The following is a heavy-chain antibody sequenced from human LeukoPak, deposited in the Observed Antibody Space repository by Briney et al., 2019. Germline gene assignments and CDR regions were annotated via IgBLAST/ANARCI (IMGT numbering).Heavy chain of an antibody. Sequence: GGSLRLSCAASGFTFSSYGMHWVRQAPGKGLEWVAVIWYDGSNKYYADSVKGRFTISRDNSKNTLYLQMSSLRAEDTAVYYCARDIRDEYYFDYWGQGTLVTVSS. CDR1: GFTFSSYG. CDR2: IWYDGSNK. V-gene: IGHV3-33*01. J-gene: IGHJ4*02. D-gene: IGHD5-24*01. CDR3: ARDIRDEYYFDY.